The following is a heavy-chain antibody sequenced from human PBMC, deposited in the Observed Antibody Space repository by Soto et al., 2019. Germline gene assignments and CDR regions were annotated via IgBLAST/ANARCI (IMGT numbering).Heavy chain of an antibody. V-gene: IGHV3-23*01. J-gene: IGHJ4*02. CDR1: GFTFIRHG. CDR2: INPSGDST. Sequence: PWGSLRLSCVASGFTFIRHGFSCVRQAPGKGLEWVSTINPSGDSTFYADSVKGRFTISRDNSKNTVYLQMNSLSVGDTAVYLCAKVDVSTAGSFDYWGQGALVTVSS. CDR3: AKVDVSTAGSFDY. D-gene: IGHD6-13*01.